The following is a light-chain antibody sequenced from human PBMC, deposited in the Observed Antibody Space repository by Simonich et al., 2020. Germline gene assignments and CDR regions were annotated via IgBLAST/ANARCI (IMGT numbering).Light chain of an antibody. V-gene: IGKV3-15*01. J-gene: IGKJ4*01. Sequence: EIVMTQSPAALSVSPGERATLSCRASQMVSSNLAWYQQKPGQAPRLLIYGASTRATGIPVRFSGSGSGTEFTLTISSLQSEDFAVYYCQQYNNWPLTFGGGTKVEIK. CDR3: QQYNNWPLT. CDR1: QMVSSN. CDR2: GAS.